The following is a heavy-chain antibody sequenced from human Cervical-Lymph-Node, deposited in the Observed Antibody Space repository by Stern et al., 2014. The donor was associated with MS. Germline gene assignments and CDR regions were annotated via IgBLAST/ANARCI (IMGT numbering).Heavy chain of an antibody. CDR3: ARGWSYDILTAYSY. CDR2: LIPIFGPA. V-gene: IGHV1-69*01. J-gene: IGHJ4*02. D-gene: IGHD3-9*01. Sequence: VQLVESGAEAKKPGSSVKVSCKASGGTFSHSAIRWGRQAPGHGLEWMGGLIPIFGPANYAPKFAGRVTSTADVSPTPASMELSSLRSEDTALYYGARGWSYDILTAYSYWGQGTLVTVSS. CDR1: GGTFSHSA.